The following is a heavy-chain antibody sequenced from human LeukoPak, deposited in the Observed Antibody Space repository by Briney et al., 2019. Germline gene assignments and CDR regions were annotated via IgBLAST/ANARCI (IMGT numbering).Heavy chain of an antibody. CDR2: ISYDGSNK. Sequence: SGGSLRLSCAASGFTFSSYAIHWVRQAPGKGLEWVAVISYDGSNKYYADSVKGRFTISRDNSKNTLYLQMNSLRAEDTAVYYCARVSSVNGNGDAFDIWGQGTMVTVSS. J-gene: IGHJ3*02. V-gene: IGHV3-30-3*01. CDR3: ARVSSVNGNGDAFDI. D-gene: IGHD4-23*01. CDR1: GFTFSSYA.